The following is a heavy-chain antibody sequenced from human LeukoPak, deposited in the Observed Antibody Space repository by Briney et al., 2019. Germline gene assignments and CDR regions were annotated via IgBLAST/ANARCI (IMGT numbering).Heavy chain of an antibody. CDR2: IYYSGST. Sequence: PSETLSLTCTVSGGSISSSSYYWGWIRQPPGKGLEWIGSIYYSGSTYYNPSLKSRVTISVDKSKNQFSLKLSSVTAADTAVYYCASVFSLERSGNYAFDIWGQGTMVTVSS. V-gene: IGHV4-39*07. J-gene: IGHJ3*02. CDR1: GGSISSSSYY. CDR3: ASVFSLERSGNYAFDI. D-gene: IGHD1-1*01.